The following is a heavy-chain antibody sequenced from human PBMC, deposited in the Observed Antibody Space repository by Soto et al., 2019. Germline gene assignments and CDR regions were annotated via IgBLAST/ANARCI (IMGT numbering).Heavy chain of an antibody. Sequence: QLQLQESGPGLVKPSETLSLTCPGSGGSISSFIYFWVWIRQPPGKGLGWLGSLYYSGNTCYNPSLQSRVTISADTSQKQCTLTLRSVNAADTAVYYCARGCGSTFNWFDTWGQGSLVTVSP. CDR1: GGSISSFIYF. D-gene: IGHD2-2*01. J-gene: IGHJ5*02. CDR2: LYYSGNT. V-gene: IGHV4-39*01. CDR3: ARGCGSTFNWFDT.